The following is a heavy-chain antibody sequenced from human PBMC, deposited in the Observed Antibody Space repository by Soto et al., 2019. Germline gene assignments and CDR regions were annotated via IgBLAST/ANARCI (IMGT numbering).Heavy chain of an antibody. CDR2: TYYRSKWYN. V-gene: IGHV6-1*01. D-gene: IGHD6-13*01. Sequence: SQTLSLTCAISGASVSSSSAAWNWIRQSPSRGLEWLGMTYYRSKWYNDFAVSVKSRITINPDTSKNQFSLQLNSVTPEDTALYYCARTRGQLVTDAFDIWGQGTMVTVSS. CDR3: ARTRGQLVTDAFDI. CDR1: GASVSSSSAA. J-gene: IGHJ3*02.